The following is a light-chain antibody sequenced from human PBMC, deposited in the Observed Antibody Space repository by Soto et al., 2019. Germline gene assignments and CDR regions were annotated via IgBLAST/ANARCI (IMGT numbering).Light chain of an antibody. J-gene: IGLJ1*01. CDR2: EVT. V-gene: IGLV2-14*01. Sequence: SVLTQPASVSGSPGQSIAISCTGTSGDVGGYDYFSWYQQHPDKAPKLMIYEVTNRPSWVSNRFSGSKSGNTASLTISGLQPEDEADYYCSSHTSGSTRVFGSGTKVTVL. CDR3: SSHTSGSTRV. CDR1: SGDVGGYDY.